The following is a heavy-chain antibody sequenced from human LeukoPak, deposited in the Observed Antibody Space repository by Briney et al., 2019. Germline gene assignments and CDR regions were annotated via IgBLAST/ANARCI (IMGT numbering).Heavy chain of an antibody. CDR1: GYSISSGYY. CDR3: AREGYGDYALDY. V-gene: IGHV3-11*04. J-gene: IGHJ4*02. Sequence: LSLTCTVSGYSISSGYYWGWIRQAPGQGLEWVSSISSSSSTIYYADSVKGRFTISRDNARNSLYLQMNSLRAEDTAVYYCAREGYGDYALDYWGQGTLVTVSS. CDR2: ISSSSSTI. D-gene: IGHD4-17*01.